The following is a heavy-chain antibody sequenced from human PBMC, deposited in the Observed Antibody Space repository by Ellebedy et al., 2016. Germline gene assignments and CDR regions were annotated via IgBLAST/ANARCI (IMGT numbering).Heavy chain of an antibody. V-gene: IGHV3-21*01. J-gene: IGHJ4*02. CDR1: GFTFNIAG. CDR2: IVFSGTAA. D-gene: IGHD3-3*01. CDR3: ARDGSEWSRDY. Sequence: GESLKISXAASGFTFNIAGMNWVRQAPGKGLEWVGTIVFSGTAAYYSDSVKGRFIISRDNAKNSLFLQMNSLRVEDTAVYYCARDGSEWSRDYWGQGTLVTVSS.